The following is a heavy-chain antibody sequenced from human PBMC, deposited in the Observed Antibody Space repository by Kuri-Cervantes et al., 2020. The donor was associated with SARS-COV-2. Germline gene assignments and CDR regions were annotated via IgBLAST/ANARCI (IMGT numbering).Heavy chain of an antibody. CDR3: AREGKGVTIFGVVYNWFDP. J-gene: IGHJ5*02. D-gene: IGHD3-3*01. CDR2: IDPSSGGT. Sequence: ASVKVSCKASGYTFTGYLIHWVRQAPGQGLEWMGWIDPSSGGTNSAQNFQGRVTMTRDTSISTAYMELRRLRSDDTAVYYCAREGKGVTIFGVVYNWFDPWGQGTLVTVSS. CDR1: GYTFTGYL. V-gene: IGHV1-2*02.